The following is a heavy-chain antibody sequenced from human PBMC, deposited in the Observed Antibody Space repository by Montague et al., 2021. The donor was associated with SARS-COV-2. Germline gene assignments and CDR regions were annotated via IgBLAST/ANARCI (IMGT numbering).Heavy chain of an antibody. CDR3: ARDDIVLQGVTKGMDV. J-gene: IGHJ6*02. Sequence: SETLSLTCTVSGGSISSSNYYWGWIRQPPGKGLEWIGNMYYSGSTYYNPSPKSRVTISIDTSKNQFSLKLSSVTAADTAVYYCARDDIVLQGVTKGMDVWGQGTTVTVSS. CDR1: GGSISSSNYY. CDR2: MYYSGST. D-gene: IGHD3-10*01. V-gene: IGHV4-39*07.